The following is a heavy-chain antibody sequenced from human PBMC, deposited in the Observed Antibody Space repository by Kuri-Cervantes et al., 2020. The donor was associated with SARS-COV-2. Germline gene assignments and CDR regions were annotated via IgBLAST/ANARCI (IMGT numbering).Heavy chain of an antibody. J-gene: IGHJ4*02. CDR2: IRQDGSEK. V-gene: IGHV3-7*01. CDR1: GFTFSSYW. Sequence: GGSLRLSCAASGFTFSSYWMSWVRQAPGEGLEWVANIRQDGSEKYYVDSVKGRFTISRDNAKNSLYLQMNSLRAEDTAVYYCARKRNNYDFRSGPIYYFDYWGQGTLVTVSS. CDR3: ARKRNNYDFRSGPIYYFDY. D-gene: IGHD3-3*01.